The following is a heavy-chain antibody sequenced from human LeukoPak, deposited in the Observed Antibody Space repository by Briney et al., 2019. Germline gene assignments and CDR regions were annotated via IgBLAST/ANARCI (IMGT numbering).Heavy chain of an antibody. V-gene: IGHV1-3*01. CDR1: GYTFISYA. CDR3: ARDSERELYSSSWPNWFDP. D-gene: IGHD6-13*01. J-gene: IGHJ5*02. CDR2: INAGNGNT. Sequence: GASVKVSCKASGYTFISYAMHWVRQAPGQRLEWMGWINAGNGNTKYSQKFQGRVTITRDTSASTAYMELSSLRSEDTAVYYCARDSERELYSSSWPNWFDPWGQGTLVTVSS.